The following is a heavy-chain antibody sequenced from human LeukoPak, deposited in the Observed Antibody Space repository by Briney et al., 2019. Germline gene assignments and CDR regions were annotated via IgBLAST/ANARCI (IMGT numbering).Heavy chain of an antibody. CDR3: ARVGRRYCSGGSCPPVFQH. V-gene: IGHV4-34*01. Sequence: SETLSLTCAVYGGSFSGYYWSWIRQPPGKGLEWIREINHSGSTNYNPSLKSRVTISVDTSKNQFSLKLSSVTAADTAVYYCARVGRRYCSGGSCPPVFQHWGQGTLVTVSS. J-gene: IGHJ1*01. CDR1: GGSFSGYY. CDR2: INHSGST. D-gene: IGHD2-15*01.